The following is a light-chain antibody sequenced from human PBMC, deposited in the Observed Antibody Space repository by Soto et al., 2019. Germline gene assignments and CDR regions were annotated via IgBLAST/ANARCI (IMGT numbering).Light chain of an antibody. Sequence: EIVLTQSPATLSLSPGERATLSCRASQSVSTYLAWYQQKPGQAPRLLIYDASSRATGIPARFSGSGSGTKFTLTISSLEPEDFAVYYCQQRSNWPVTFGQGTRVDIK. CDR1: QSVSTY. CDR3: QQRSNWPVT. CDR2: DAS. J-gene: IGKJ1*01. V-gene: IGKV3-11*01.